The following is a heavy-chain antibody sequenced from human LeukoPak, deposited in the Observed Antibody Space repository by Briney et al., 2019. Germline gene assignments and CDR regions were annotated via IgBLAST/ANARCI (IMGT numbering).Heavy chain of an antibody. Sequence: QPGGSLRLSCAASGFTFSSYAMSWVRQAPGKGLEWVSAISGSGGSTYYADSVKGRFTISRDNSKNTLYLQMNSLRAEDTAVYYCAKDKAWGGWLMAEDYYGMDVWGQGTTVTVSS. CDR2: ISGSGGST. V-gene: IGHV3-23*01. J-gene: IGHJ6*02. CDR3: AKDKAWGGWLMAEDYYGMDV. CDR1: GFTFSSYA. D-gene: IGHD2-15*01.